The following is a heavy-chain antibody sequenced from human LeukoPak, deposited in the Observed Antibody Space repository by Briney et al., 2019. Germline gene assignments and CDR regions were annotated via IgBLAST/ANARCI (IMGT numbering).Heavy chain of an antibody. CDR2: IYTTGST. V-gene: IGHV4-61*02. Sequence: SETLSLTCTVSGGSISSASYYWSWIRQPAGKGLEWIGRIYTTGSTNYNPSLKSRVTISLDTSKSQFSLKLSSVNAADTAVYYCARDLGLAEAGSLDYWGQGTLVTVSS. J-gene: IGHJ4*02. D-gene: IGHD6-19*01. CDR1: GGSISSASYY. CDR3: ARDLGLAEAGSLDY.